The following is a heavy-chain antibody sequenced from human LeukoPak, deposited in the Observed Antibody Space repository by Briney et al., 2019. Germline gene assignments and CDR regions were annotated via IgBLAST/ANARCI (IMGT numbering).Heavy chain of an antibody. CDR3: ARTMSEYNWSDP. CDR1: GGTFSSYA. J-gene: IGHJ5*02. Sequence: SVKVSCKASGGTFSSYAISWVRQAPGRGLEWMGRIIPILGIANYAQKFQGRVTITADKSTSTAYMELSSLRSEDTAVYYCARTMSEYNWSDPWGQGTLVTVSS. D-gene: IGHD5-24*01. V-gene: IGHV1-69*04. CDR2: IIPILGIA.